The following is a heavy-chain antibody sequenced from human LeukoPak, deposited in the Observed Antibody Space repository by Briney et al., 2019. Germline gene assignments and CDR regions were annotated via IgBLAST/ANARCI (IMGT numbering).Heavy chain of an antibody. V-gene: IGHV3-30*03. J-gene: IGHJ6*03. CDR3: ARATYYYDSSGYAAYYYYYMDV. D-gene: IGHD3-22*01. CDR1: GFTFSTYG. CDR2: ISYDGSTK. Sequence: PGGSLRLSCTASGFTFSTYGMHWVRQAPGKGLEWVTLISYDGSTKYYSDSVKGRFTLSRDNSKNTLYLQMNSLRAEDTAVYYCARATYYYDSSGYAAYYYYYMDVWGKGTTVTISS.